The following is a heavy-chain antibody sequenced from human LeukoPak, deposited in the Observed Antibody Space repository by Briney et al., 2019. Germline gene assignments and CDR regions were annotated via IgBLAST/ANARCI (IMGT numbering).Heavy chain of an antibody. V-gene: IGHV7-4-1*01. Sequence: ASVKVSCKASGYTFTTYAMNWVRQAPGQGLEWMGWINTYTGNPTYAQDFTGRFVFTLDTSVSTAYLQIYSLKAEDTAVYYCARLVAAGGSGSFDPWGQGTLVTVSS. CDR1: GYTFTTYA. J-gene: IGHJ5*02. D-gene: IGHD6-13*01. CDR3: ARLVAAGGSGSFDP. CDR2: INTYTGNP.